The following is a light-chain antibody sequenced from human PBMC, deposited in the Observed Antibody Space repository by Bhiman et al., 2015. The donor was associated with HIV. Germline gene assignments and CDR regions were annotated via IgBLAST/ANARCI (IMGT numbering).Light chain of an antibody. CDR2: NVS. J-gene: IGLJ2*01. CDR1: RSDVGSYKF. CDR3: CSYAGGSMFT. V-gene: IGLV2-23*02. Sequence: QSPLTQPASVSGSPGQSITIPCTGTRSDVGSYKFVSWYQHHPGEAPKLIIYNVSQRPSGISHRFSASKSGNTASLTISGLQTDDEGDYYCCSYAGGSMFTFGGGTKVTVL.